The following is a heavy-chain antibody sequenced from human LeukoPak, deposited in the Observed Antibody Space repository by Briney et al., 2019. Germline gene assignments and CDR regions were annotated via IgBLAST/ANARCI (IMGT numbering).Heavy chain of an antibody. Sequence: ASVKVSCKASGYTFTSYDINWVRQATGQGLEWMGWMNPNSGNTGYAQKFQGRVTMTRNTSISTAYMELSSLRSEDTAVYYCAIAIGLMITFGGVSWGQGTLVTVSS. V-gene: IGHV1-8*01. D-gene: IGHD3-16*01. CDR3: AIAIGLMITFGGVS. J-gene: IGHJ4*02. CDR2: MNPNSGNT. CDR1: GYTFTSYD.